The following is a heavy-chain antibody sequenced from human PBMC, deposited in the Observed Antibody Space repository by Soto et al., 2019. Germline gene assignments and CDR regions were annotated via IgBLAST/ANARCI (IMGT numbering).Heavy chain of an antibody. D-gene: IGHD3-9*01. CDR3: ARTTFYDIFTAYYSLFDY. V-gene: IGHV4-31*03. CDR2: ISDSGSS. CDR1: GGSISSGSFY. J-gene: IGHJ4*02. Sequence: QVQLQESGPGLVKPSQTLTLTCTVSGGSISSGSFYWSWIRQHPGKGLEWIGHISDSGSSYYNPPRESRFTIPVDTSKNQFSLKLSAVTAADTAVYFCARTTFYDIFTAYYSLFDYWGQGTLVTVSS.